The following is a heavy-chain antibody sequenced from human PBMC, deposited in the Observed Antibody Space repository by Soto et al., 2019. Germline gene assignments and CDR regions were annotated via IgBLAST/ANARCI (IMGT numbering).Heavy chain of an antibody. J-gene: IGHJ4*02. V-gene: IGHV3-23*01. D-gene: IGHD4-17*01. CDR1: GFTFSTYA. Sequence: PGGSLRLSCAASGFTFSTYAMTWVRQAPGKGLEWISAISGSGSSTYFADSVKGRFTISRDNSKNTLYLQMNSLRAEDTAVYYCARGGLTTKGDRPSGYWGQGTLVTVSS. CDR2: ISGSGSST. CDR3: ARGGLTTKGDRPSGY.